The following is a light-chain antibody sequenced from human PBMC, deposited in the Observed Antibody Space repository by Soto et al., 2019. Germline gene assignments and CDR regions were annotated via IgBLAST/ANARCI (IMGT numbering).Light chain of an antibody. CDR1: TGAVTIGHY. J-gene: IGLJ3*02. V-gene: IGLV7-46*01. CDR2: DTN. CDR3: LISSGGARV. Sequence: QAVVTQEPSLTVSPGGTVSLTCGSNTGAVTIGHYPYWFQQKPGQAPRTLVYDTNNRHSWTPARFSGSLLGGKAAQTLSGAQPEDEADYYCLISSGGARVFGGGTKLTVL.